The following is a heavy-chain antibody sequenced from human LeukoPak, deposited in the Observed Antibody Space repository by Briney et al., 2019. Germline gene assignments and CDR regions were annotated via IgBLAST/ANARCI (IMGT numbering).Heavy chain of an antibody. CDR3: AKASYYGDYVGLDY. V-gene: IGHV3-23*01. J-gene: IGHJ4*02. CDR2: ISGSGGST. Sequence: GGSLRLSCAASGFTFSSYAMSWVRQAPGKGLEWVSAISGSGGSTYYADSVKGRFTISRDNSKNTLYLQMNSLRAEDTAVYYCAKASYYGDYVGLDYWGQGTLVTVSS. CDR1: GFTFSSYA. D-gene: IGHD4-17*01.